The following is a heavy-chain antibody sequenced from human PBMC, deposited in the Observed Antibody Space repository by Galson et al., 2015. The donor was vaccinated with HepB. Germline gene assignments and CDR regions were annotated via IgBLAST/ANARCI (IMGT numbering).Heavy chain of an antibody. J-gene: IGHJ4*02. CDR2: IKPDEGEK. CDR1: GFTLSDYW. D-gene: IGHD2-2*01. CDR3: ARDSSYSVVPAAEDFDS. Sequence: SLRLSCAASGFTLSDYWMTWVRQAPGKGLEWVATIKPDEGEKFYVDSVKGRFTISRDNAKNSLYLQMNSLRAVDTAVYYCARDSSYSVVPAAEDFDSWGQGTLVTVSS. V-gene: IGHV3-7*01.